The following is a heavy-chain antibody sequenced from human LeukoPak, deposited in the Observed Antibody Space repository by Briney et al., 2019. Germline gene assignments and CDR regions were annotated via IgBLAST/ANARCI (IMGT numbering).Heavy chain of an antibody. CDR3: ARSLVVAATVDY. CDR1: GGSITTGPYY. Sequence: SETLSLTCTVSGGSITTGPYYWSWIRRPPGQGLEWIATIYHTGGSYYNSSLKGRATISVDTPKSQFSLKLSSVTAADTALYYCARSLVVAATVDYWGQGTLVTVSS. J-gene: IGHJ4*02. V-gene: IGHV4-39*01. D-gene: IGHD2-15*01. CDR2: IYHTGGS.